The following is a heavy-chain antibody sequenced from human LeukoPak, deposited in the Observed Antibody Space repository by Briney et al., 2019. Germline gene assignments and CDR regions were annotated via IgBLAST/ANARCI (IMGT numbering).Heavy chain of an antibody. CDR2: INHSGST. D-gene: IGHD5-18*01. CDR1: GGSSSGYY. Sequence: SETLSLTCAVYGGSSSGYYWSWLRQPPGKGLEWIGEINHSGSTNYNPSLKSRVTISADTSKNQFSLKLSSVTAADTAVYYCARSRGYSYGYYYYYMDVWGKGTTVTISS. V-gene: IGHV4-34*01. J-gene: IGHJ6*03. CDR3: ARSRGYSYGYYYYYMDV.